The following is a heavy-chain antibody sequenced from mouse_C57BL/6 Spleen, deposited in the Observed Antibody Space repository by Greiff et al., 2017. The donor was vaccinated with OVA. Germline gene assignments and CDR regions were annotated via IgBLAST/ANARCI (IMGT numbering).Heavy chain of an antibody. CDR3: ARASYYDYDQYYFDY. Sequence: QVQLQQPGAELVRPGTSVKLSCKASGYTFTSYWMHWVKQRPGQGLEWIGVIDPSDSYTNYNQKFKGKATLTVDTSSSTAYMQLSSLTSEDSAVYYCARASYYDYDQYYFDYWGQGTTLTVSS. CDR1: GYTFTSYW. V-gene: IGHV1-59*01. J-gene: IGHJ2*01. CDR2: IDPSDSYT. D-gene: IGHD2-4*01.